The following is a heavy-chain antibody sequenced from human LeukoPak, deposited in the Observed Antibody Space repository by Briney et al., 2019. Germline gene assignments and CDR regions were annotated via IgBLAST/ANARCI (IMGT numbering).Heavy chain of an antibody. J-gene: IGHJ3*02. Sequence: GGSLTPTCAASGFTFSSYAMHWVRQPPAKGLEWVGVISYDGSNKYYADSVKGRFTITRDNSKNTLYLQMNSLRAEDTPVYYCARADIEMEIFAAFDIWGQGTMVTVSS. V-gene: IGHV3-30*04. CDR2: ISYDGSNK. CDR3: ARADIEMEIFAAFDI. D-gene: IGHD5-24*01. CDR1: GFTFSSYA.